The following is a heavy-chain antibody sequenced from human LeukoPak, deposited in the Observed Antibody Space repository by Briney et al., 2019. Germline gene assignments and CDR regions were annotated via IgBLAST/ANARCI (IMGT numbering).Heavy chain of an antibody. CDR1: GYTLTELS. CDR3: ATVPRSGIVATIFGSTD. D-gene: IGHD5-12*01. V-gene: IGHV1-24*01. CDR2: FDTEDGET. Sequence: ASVKVSCKVSGYTLTELSMHWVRQAPGKGLEWMGGFDTEDGETIYAQKFQGRVTMTEDTSTDTAYMELSSLRSEDTAVYYCATVPRSGIVATIFGSTDWGQGTLVTVSS. J-gene: IGHJ4*02.